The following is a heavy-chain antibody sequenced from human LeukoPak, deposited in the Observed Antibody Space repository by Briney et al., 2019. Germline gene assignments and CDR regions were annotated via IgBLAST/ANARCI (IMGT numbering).Heavy chain of an antibody. CDR2: IYTSGST. CDR3: ARERTGTEVDY. CDR1: GGSISSGSYY. D-gene: IGHD1-7*01. J-gene: IGHJ4*02. Sequence: PSETLSLTCTVSGGSISSGSYYWSWIRQPAGKGLEWIGRIYTSGSTNYNPSLKSRVTMSVDTSKNQFSLKLSSVTAADTAVYYCARERTGTEVDYWGQGTLVTVSS. V-gene: IGHV4-61*02.